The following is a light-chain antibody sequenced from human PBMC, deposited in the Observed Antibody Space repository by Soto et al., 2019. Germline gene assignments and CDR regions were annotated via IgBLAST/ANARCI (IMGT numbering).Light chain of an antibody. Sequence: QSVLTQPPSASGSPGQSVTISCTGTSSDVGGYNYVSWYQQHPGKAPKLIIYEVSKRPSGVPDRFSGSKSGNTASLTVSGLQAEDEADYYCSSYAGSISPYVFGAGTKLTVL. CDR1: SSDVGGYNY. CDR3: SSYAGSISPYV. V-gene: IGLV2-8*01. CDR2: EVS. J-gene: IGLJ1*01.